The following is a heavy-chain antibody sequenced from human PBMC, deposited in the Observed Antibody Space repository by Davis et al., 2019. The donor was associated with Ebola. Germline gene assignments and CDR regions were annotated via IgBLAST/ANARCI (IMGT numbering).Heavy chain of an antibody. D-gene: IGHD6-19*01. Sequence: PGGSLRLSCVGSGLAFSTFGMTWVRQAPGKGLEWLSTISGSGGSTYYADSVKGRFTISRDNSKKTLYLQMRSLRVEDTAIYYCARDGRGSSGLGRWAWFDPWGQGTLVTVSS. CDR2: ISGSGGST. J-gene: IGHJ5*02. CDR3: ARDGRGSSGLGRWAWFDP. CDR1: GLAFSTFG. V-gene: IGHV3-23*01.